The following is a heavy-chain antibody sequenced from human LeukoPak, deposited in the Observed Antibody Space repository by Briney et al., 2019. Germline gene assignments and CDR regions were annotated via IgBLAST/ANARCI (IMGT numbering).Heavy chain of an antibody. J-gene: IGHJ2*01. CDR3: ARGHCSGGICYDWYFDL. CDR2: INPNSGGT. V-gene: IGHV1-2*02. CDR1: GYTFTGYY. Sequence: VASLKVSCKASGYTFTGYYMHWVRQAPGQGLERMGWINPNSGGTNYAQKFQGRVTMTRDTSISTAYMELSRLRSDDTANYYCARGHCSGGICYDWYFDLWGRGTLVTVSS. D-gene: IGHD2-15*01.